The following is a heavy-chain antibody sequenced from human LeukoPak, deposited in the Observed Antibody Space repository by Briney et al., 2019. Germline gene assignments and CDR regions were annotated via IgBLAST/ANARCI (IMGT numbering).Heavy chain of an antibody. CDR3: ARDYYGSGTYRP. CDR1: GYTFTRFY. CDR2: INPNSGST. V-gene: IGHV1-46*01. Sequence: ASVKVSCKASGYTFTRFYIHWVRQAPGQGLEWMGLINPNSGSTNFAQKFQGRVTMTRDTSTSTVYMEMSILRSEDTAVYYCARDYYGSGTYRPWGQGTLVTVSS. D-gene: IGHD3-10*01. J-gene: IGHJ5*02.